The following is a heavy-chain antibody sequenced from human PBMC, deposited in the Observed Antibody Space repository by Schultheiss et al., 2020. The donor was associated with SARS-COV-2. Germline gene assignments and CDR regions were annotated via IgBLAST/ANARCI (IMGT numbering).Heavy chain of an antibody. CDR1: GFTFSSYW. Sequence: GGSLRLSCAASGFTFSSYWMSWVRQAPGKGLEWVAVIWYDGSNKYYADSVKGRFTISRDNAKNTLYLQMNSLRVEDTAVYYCASGYYYDSSGYYVAPIGYYYGMDVWGQGTTVTVSS. V-gene: IGHV3-33*08. CDR2: IWYDGSNK. CDR3: ASGYYYDSSGYYVAPIGYYYGMDV. D-gene: IGHD3-22*01. J-gene: IGHJ6*02.